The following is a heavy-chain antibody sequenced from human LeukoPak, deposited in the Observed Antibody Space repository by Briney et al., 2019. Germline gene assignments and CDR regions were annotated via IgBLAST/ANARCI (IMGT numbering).Heavy chain of an antibody. CDR1: GFTFSRYE. Sequence: AGGSLRLSCAASGFTFSRYEMNWVRQAPGKGLEWVSYISRSGSTIYYADSVKGRFTISRDNAKNSLYLLMNSLRAEDTSVYYCARGPLGGDYYFDYWGQGTLVTVSS. D-gene: IGHD2-21*02. CDR3: ARGPLGGDYYFDY. J-gene: IGHJ4*02. V-gene: IGHV3-48*03. CDR2: ISRSGSTI.